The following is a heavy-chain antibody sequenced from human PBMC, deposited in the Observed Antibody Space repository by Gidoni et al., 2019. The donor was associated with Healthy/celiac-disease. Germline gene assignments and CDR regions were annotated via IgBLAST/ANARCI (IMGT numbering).Heavy chain of an antibody. CDR3: AREEAAGNWFDP. CDR1: GFTFSSYG. Sequence: PASGFTFSSYGMHWVRQAPGKGLEWVAVIWYDGSNKYYADSVKGRFTISRDNSKNTLYLQMNSLRAEDTAVYYCAREEAAGNWFDPWGQGTLVTVSS. CDR2: IWYDGSNK. D-gene: IGHD6-13*01. V-gene: IGHV3-33*01. J-gene: IGHJ5*02.